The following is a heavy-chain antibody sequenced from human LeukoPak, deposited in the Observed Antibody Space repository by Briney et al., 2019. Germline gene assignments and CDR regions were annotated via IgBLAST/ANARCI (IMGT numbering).Heavy chain of an antibody. D-gene: IGHD6-6*01. Sequence: GGSLRLSCAASGYTFSRHGIHWVRQVPGKGLEWVALIWFDGSKKYYADSVKGRFTVSRDNSKNTAYLELNSLRAEDTAVYYCARLLGRLVDFWGQGTLVTVSS. CDR2: IWFDGSKK. CDR3: ARLLGRLVDF. J-gene: IGHJ4*02. V-gene: IGHV3-33*01. CDR1: GYTFSRHG.